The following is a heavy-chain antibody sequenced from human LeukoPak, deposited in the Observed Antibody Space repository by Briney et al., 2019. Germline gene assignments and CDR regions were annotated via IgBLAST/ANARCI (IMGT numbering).Heavy chain of an antibody. CDR3: ACSRFGELFHSPYFDY. CDR2: IYYSGST. J-gene: IGHJ4*02. D-gene: IGHD3-10*01. Sequence: SETLSLTCTVSGGSISSYYWSWIRQSPGKGLEWIGYIYYSGSTNYNPSLKSRVTISVDMSKNQFSLRLSSVTAADTAVYYCACSRFGELFHSPYFDYWGQGTLVTVSS. CDR1: GGSISSYY. V-gene: IGHV4-59*01.